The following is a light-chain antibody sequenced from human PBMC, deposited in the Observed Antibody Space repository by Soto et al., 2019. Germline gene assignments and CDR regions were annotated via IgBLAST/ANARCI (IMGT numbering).Light chain of an antibody. V-gene: IGLV1-40*01. J-gene: IGLJ2*01. CDR2: GNS. CDR1: SSNIGADYD. CDR3: QSYDSSLSGYVV. Sequence: QAVVTQPPSVSGAPGQRVTISCTGSSSNIGADYDVHWYQQLPGTAPKLLIYGNSNRPSGVPDRFSGSKSGTSASLAITGLQAEDEADYYCQSYDSSLSGYVVFGGGTQLTVL.